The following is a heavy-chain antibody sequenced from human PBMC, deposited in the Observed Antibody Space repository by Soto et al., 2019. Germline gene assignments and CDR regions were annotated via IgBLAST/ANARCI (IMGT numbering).Heavy chain of an antibody. V-gene: IGHV4-61*01. CDR1: GGSVSSGSYY. CDR3: AKTRRSGYSYNWFDP. D-gene: IGHD3-3*01. CDR2: IYYSGST. J-gene: IGHJ5*02. Sequence: SETLSLTCTVSGGSVSSGSYYWSWIRQPPGKGLEWIGYIYYSGSTNYNPSLKSRVTISVDTSKNQFSLKLSSVTAADTAVYYCAKTRRSGYSYNWFDPWGQGTLVNVSS.